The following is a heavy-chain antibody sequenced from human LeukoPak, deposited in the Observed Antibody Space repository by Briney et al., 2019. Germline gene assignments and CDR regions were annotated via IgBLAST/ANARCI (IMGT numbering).Heavy chain of an antibody. Sequence: KASETLSPTCPLYGGSFSGLYSGWVRPPPKEGSGWEGEIQYSGSHNYHPTLKARVPISVDTPKNQFSLKLRAVTAADTAVYYCARGVFSRRSGSWEWLSSWGQGTLVTVSS. V-gene: IGHV4-34*01. J-gene: IGHJ5*02. CDR1: GGSFSGLY. D-gene: IGHD3-3*01. CDR3: ARGVFSRRSGSWEWLSS. CDR2: IQYSGSH.